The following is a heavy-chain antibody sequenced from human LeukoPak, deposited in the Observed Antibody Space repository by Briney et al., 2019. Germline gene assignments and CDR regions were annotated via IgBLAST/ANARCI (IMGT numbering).Heavy chain of an antibody. J-gene: IGHJ6*02. D-gene: IGHD3-3*01. Sequence: PGGSLRLSCAASGLSVSSHYMSWVRQAPGKGLKWVSVIHSVGSTDYADSVKGRFTISRDNPKNRVDLQVNSLRAEDTAVYYCASSRIFGNAMDVWGQGTTVTVSS. V-gene: IGHV3-53*01. CDR1: GLSVSSHY. CDR3: ASSRIFGNAMDV. CDR2: IHSVGST.